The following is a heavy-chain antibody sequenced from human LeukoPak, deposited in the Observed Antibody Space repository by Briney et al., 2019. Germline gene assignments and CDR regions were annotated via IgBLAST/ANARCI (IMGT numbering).Heavy chain of an antibody. CDR3: AKDHVRGFSEY. Sequence: PGGSLRLSCTASGFIFSNYVMSWVRQAPGKGLEWVSTISGSGGSTYYADSVKGRFTNSTDNSKKTLYLQMNSLRAEDTAVYYCAKDHVRGFSEYWGQGTLVTVSS. D-gene: IGHD5-12*01. J-gene: IGHJ4*02. CDR2: ISGSGGST. V-gene: IGHV3-23*01. CDR1: GFIFSNYV.